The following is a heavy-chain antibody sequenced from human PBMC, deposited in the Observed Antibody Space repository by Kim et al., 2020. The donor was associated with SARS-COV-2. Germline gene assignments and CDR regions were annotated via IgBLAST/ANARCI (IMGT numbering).Heavy chain of an antibody. CDR2: IIPIFGTA. V-gene: IGHV1-69*13. Sequence: SVKVSCKASGGTFSSYAISWVRQAPGQGLEWMGGIIPIFGTANYAQKFQGRVTITADESTSTAYMELSSLRSEDTAVYYCARDLPPGIAAAGWWGQGTLVTVSS. J-gene: IGHJ4*02. CDR1: GGTFSSYA. CDR3: ARDLPPGIAAAGW. D-gene: IGHD6-13*01.